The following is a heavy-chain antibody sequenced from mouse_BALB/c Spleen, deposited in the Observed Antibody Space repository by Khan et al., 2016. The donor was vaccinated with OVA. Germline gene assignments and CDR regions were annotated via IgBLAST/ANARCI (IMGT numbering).Heavy chain of an antibody. CDR2: INPNNGDT. J-gene: IGHJ1*01. V-gene: IGHV1-26*01. Sequence: IQLVQSGPELVKPGASVKMSCKASGYTFTDYYMKWLKQSPGKSLEWIGDINPNNGDTFYNQKFKDKATLTVDTFSSTAYMQLNSLTSEDSAVHYCARGLMDVWGAGTTVTVSS. CDR3: ARGLMDV. CDR1: GYTFTDYY.